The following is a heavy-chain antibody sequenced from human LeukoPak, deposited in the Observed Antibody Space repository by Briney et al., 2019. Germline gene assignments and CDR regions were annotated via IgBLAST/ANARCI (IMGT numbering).Heavy chain of an antibody. CDR2: ISAYNGNT. D-gene: IGHD3-9*01. V-gene: IGHV1-18*01. Sequence: EASVKVSCKASGYTFTSYGISWVRQAPGQGLEWMGWISAYNGNTNYAQKLQGRVTMTTDTSTSTAYTELRSLRSDDTAVYYCARARYYDILTGYTADYGMDVWGQGTTVTVSS. CDR3: ARARYYDILTGYTADYGMDV. J-gene: IGHJ6*02. CDR1: GYTFTSYG.